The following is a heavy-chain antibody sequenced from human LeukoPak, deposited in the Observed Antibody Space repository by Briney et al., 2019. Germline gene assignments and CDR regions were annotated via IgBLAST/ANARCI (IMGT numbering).Heavy chain of an antibody. D-gene: IGHD2-21*02. J-gene: IGHJ5*02. CDR1: GGTFSSYA. CDR2: IIAIFGTA. V-gene: IGHV1-69*01. Sequence: GSSVKVSCKASGGTFSSYAISWVRQAPGQGLEWMGGIIAIFGTANYAQKFQGRVTITADESTSTAYMELSRLRSEDTAVYYCAYCGGDCYSDIWFDPWGQGTLVTVSS. CDR3: AYCGGDCYSDIWFDP.